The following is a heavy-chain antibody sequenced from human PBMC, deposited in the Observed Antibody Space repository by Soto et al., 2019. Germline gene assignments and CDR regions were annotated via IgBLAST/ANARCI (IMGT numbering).Heavy chain of an antibody. CDR2: IYSTGTT. V-gene: IGHV3-53*01. CDR1: GFTVGNSN. Sequence: EVQLVESGGGLIQPGGSLKLSCAASGFTVGNSNMSWVRQAPGKGLEWVSLIYSTGTTKYADSVKGRFTVSRDNAKNTLYLQMNSLRAEDTAVYYCAKDGRGSGSHYNSFGYWGQGTLVTVSS. J-gene: IGHJ4*02. D-gene: IGHD3-10*01. CDR3: AKDGRGSGSHYNSFGY.